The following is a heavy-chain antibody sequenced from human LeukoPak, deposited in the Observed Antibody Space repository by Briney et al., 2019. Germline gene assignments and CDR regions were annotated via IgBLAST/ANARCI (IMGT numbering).Heavy chain of an antibody. J-gene: IGHJ5*02. Sequence: SVKVSCKASGGTFSSYAISWVRQAPGQGLEWMGGIIPIFGTANYAQKFQGRVTITADKSTSTAYMELSSLRSEDTAVYYCARDQKLVRYFDWLEEGGWFDPWGQGTLVTVSS. V-gene: IGHV1-69*06. CDR2: IIPIFGTA. CDR3: ARDQKLVRYFDWLEEGGWFDP. D-gene: IGHD3-9*01. CDR1: GGTFSSYA.